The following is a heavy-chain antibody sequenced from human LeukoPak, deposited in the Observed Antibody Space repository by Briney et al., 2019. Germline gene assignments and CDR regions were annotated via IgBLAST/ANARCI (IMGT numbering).Heavy chain of an antibody. Sequence: GGSLRLSCAASGFTFSSYGMQWVRQAPGKGLEWVAVISYDGSNKYYADSVKGRFTISRDNSKNTLYLQMNSLRAEDTAVYYCAKTLRVGYYHYYMDVWGKGTTVTVSS. CDR1: GFTFSSYG. CDR2: ISYDGSNK. V-gene: IGHV3-30*18. J-gene: IGHJ6*03. CDR3: AKTLRVGYYHYYMDV. D-gene: IGHD1-26*01.